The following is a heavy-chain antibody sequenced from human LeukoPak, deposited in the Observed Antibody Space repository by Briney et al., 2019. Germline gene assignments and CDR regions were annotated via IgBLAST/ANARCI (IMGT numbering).Heavy chain of an antibody. J-gene: IGHJ6*03. CDR1: GYSISSDYY. V-gene: IGHV4-38-2*02. CDR3: ARTKAGYNVNYYYYHMDV. CDR2: IYHSGST. D-gene: IGHD5-24*01. Sequence: SETLSLTCTVSGYSISSDYYWGWIRQPPGKGLEWIGSIYHSGSTYYKPSLKSRVTISVDTSKNQFSLRLSSVTAADTAVYYCARTKAGYNVNYYYYHMDVWGKGTTVTISS.